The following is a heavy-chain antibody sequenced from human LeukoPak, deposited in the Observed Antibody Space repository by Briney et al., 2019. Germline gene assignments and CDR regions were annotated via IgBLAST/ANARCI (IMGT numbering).Heavy chain of an antibody. J-gene: IGHJ6*03. Sequence: SETLSLTCTVSGYSISSGYYWGWIRQPPGKGLEWIGSIYHSGSTYSNPSLKSRVTISVDTSKNHFSLELSSATAADTAVYFCARGRVSSSTWYSTYYYYFYMDVWGKGTTVTVSS. CDR1: GYSISSGYY. V-gene: IGHV4-38-2*02. CDR3: ARGRVSSSTWYSTYYYYFYMDV. D-gene: IGHD6-13*01. CDR2: IYHSGST.